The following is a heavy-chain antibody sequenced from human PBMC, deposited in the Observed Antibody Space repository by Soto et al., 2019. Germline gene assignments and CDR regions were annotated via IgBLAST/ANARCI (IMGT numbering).Heavy chain of an antibody. Sequence: EVQLLESGGGLVQPGGSLRLSCAASGFTFSSYAMSWVRQAPGKGLEWVSAISGSGGSTYYADSVKGRFTIARDNSKNTLYLQMNSLSAEDTAVYYCAKGHDYGDYLAYNSFDPWGQGTLVTVSS. CDR3: AKGHDYGDYLAYNSFDP. J-gene: IGHJ5*02. V-gene: IGHV3-23*01. CDR1: GFTFSSYA. CDR2: ISGSGGST. D-gene: IGHD4-17*01.